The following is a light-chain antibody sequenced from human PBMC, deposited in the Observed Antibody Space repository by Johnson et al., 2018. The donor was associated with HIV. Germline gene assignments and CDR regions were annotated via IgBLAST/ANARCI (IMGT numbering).Light chain of an antibody. J-gene: IGLJ1*01. CDR1: TSNIGNNY. Sequence: QSVLTQPPSVSAAPGQKVTISCSGSTSNIGNNYVSWYQQFPGTAHKLLIYDNNKRPSGIPDRFSGSKSGTSATLGITGLQTGDEADYYCGTWDSSLSAGRYVFGTGTKVTVL. V-gene: IGLV1-51*01. CDR3: GTWDSSLSAGRYV. CDR2: DNN.